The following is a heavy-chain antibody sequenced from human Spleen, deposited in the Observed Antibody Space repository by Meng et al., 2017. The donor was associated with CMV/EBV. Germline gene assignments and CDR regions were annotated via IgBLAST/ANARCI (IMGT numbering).Heavy chain of an antibody. CDR1: EDTFSSYA. V-gene: IGHV1-69*05. Sequence: SVKVSCKASEDTFSSYAISWVRQAPGQGLEWVGGNIPVFDTPVYAQKFQGRVSMTTDESTSTAYMELSSLGSEDTAVYYCARDGAEGAFDIWGQGTMVTVSS. J-gene: IGHJ3*02. CDR2: NIPVFDTP. CDR3: ARDGAEGAFDI. D-gene: IGHD3-16*01.